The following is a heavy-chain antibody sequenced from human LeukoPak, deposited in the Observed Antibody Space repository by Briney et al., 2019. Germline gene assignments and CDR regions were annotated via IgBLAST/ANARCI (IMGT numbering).Heavy chain of an antibody. D-gene: IGHD6-19*01. Sequence: GGSLRLSCAASGFTFSGYWMSWVRQAPGKGLEWVANIKQDGSEKYYVDSVKGRFTISRDNAKYSLYLQMNSLRAEDTAVYYCARDDSSGFDYWGQGTLVTVSS. J-gene: IGHJ4*02. CDR2: IKQDGSEK. CDR1: GFTFSGYW. V-gene: IGHV3-7*01. CDR3: ARDDSSGFDY.